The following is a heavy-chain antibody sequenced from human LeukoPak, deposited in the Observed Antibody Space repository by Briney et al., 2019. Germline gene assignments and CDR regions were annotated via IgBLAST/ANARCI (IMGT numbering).Heavy chain of an antibody. CDR1: GDFVRSSY. CDR3: ARLDCFVEGCYNH. CDR2: VSSDGTT. Sequence: SETLYLTCSVSGDFVRSSYWNWVLQPPGKGLEWIGYVSSDGTTNYPPSLRSRLIMSVDTAKNDISLILTSVTAADTAIYYCARLDCFVEGCYNHWGRGTLVTVSS. J-gene: IGHJ4*02. D-gene: IGHD2-15*01. V-gene: IGHV4-59*02.